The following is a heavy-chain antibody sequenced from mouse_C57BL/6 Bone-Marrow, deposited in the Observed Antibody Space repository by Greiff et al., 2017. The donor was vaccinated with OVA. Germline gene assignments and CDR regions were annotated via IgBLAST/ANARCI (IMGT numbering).Heavy chain of an antibody. V-gene: IGHV1-5*01. D-gene: IGHD3-2*02. Sequence: EVQLQQSGTVLARPGASVKMSCKTSGYTFTSYWMHWVKQRPGQGLEWIGAIYPGNSDTSYNQKFKGKAKLTAVTSASTAYMELSSLTNEDSAVYYCTRYSSGPFAYWGQGTLVTVSA. CDR2: IYPGNSDT. CDR3: TRYSSGPFAY. CDR1: GYTFTSYW. J-gene: IGHJ3*01.